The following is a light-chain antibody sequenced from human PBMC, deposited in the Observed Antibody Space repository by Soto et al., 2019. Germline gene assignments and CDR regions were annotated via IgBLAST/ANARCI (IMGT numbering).Light chain of an antibody. CDR2: GAS. J-gene: IGKJ2*01. CDR1: QSVSSDY. Sequence: EIVLTQSPGTLSLSPGERATLSCRASQSVSSDYLAWYQQNPGQPPNLLIYGASHRATGIPDRFSGSGSGTDFPLTISRLEPEDFAVYYCQQYGGAPYTFGQGTKLEIK. CDR3: QQYGGAPYT. V-gene: IGKV3-20*01.